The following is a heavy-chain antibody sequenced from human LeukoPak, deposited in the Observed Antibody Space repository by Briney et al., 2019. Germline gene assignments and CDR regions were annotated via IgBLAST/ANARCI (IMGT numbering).Heavy chain of an antibody. V-gene: IGHV3-9*01. CDR1: GFTFDDYA. D-gene: IGHD4-17*01. Sequence: GGSLRLSCAASGFTFDDYAMHWGRHAPGKGLEWVSGISWNSGSIGYADSVKGRVTISRDKAKNCLHLQMNILSASDKSLYYCAKDINGDYFNYYMDVWGKGTTVTVSS. J-gene: IGHJ6*03. CDR3: AKDINGDYFNYYMDV. CDR2: ISWNSGSI.